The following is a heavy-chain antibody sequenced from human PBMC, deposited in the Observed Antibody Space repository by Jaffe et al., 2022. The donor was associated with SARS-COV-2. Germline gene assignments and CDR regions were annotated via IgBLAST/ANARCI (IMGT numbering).Heavy chain of an antibody. CDR1: GFAFDLYG. CDR3: AKYETRDGRINAVFDH. CDR2: ISHTGDIT. Sequence: EVQLVESGGGLLQPGESLRLSCAASGFAFDLYGMPWVRQAPGKGLEWVATISHTGDITYYADSVKGRFTVSRDNSKNTLYLQMDSLRAEDTAIYYCAKYETRDGRINAVFDHWGQGTLVTVSS. D-gene: IGHD2-8*01. J-gene: IGHJ4*02. V-gene: IGHV3-23*04.